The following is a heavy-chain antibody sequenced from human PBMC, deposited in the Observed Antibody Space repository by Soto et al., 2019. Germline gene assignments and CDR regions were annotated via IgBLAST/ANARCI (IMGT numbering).Heavy chain of an antibody. J-gene: IGHJ6*03. CDR2: IYYSGST. CDR3: ASCDGGPFGYYYMDV. CDR1: GGSISSYY. Sequence: PSETLSLTCTVSGGSISSYYWSWIRQPPGKGLEWIGYIYYSGSTNYNPSLKSPVTISVDTSKNQFSLKLSSVTAADTAVYYCASCDGGPFGYYYMDVWGKGTTVTVS. V-gene: IGHV4-59*01. D-gene: IGHD3-16*01.